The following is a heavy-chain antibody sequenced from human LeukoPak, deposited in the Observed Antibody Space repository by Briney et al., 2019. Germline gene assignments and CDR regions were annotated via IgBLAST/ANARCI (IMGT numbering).Heavy chain of an antibody. CDR3: ASQPISGWYIEEWFDP. J-gene: IGHJ5*02. CDR1: GGSFSGYY. D-gene: IGHD6-19*01. CDR2: INHSGST. Sequence: SETLSLTCAVYGGSFSGYYWSWIRQPPGKGLEWIGEINHSGSTNYNPSLKSRVTISVDTSKNQFSLKLSSVTAADTAVYYCASQPISGWYIEEWFDPWGQGTLVTVSS. V-gene: IGHV4-34*01.